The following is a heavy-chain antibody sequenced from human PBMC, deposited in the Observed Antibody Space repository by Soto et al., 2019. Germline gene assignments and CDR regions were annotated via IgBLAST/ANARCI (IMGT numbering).Heavy chain of an antibody. CDR2: ISSSSSYI. D-gene: IGHD2-2*01. CDR1: GFTFSSYS. CDR3: ARDRVPAGLRGALDI. J-gene: IGHJ3*02. Sequence: GGSLRLSCAASGFTFSSYSMNWVRQAPGKGLEWVSSISSSSSYIYYADSVKGRFTISRDNAKNSLYLQMNSLRAEDTAVYYCARDRVPAGLRGALDIWGQGTMVTVSS. V-gene: IGHV3-21*01.